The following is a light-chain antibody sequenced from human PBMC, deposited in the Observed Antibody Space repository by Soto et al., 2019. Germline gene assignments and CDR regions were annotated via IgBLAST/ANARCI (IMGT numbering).Light chain of an antibody. CDR3: KQYRNWPPLT. V-gene: IGKV3-15*01. Sequence: EIVMTQSPATLSVSPGETATLSCRASQSVGSAVAWYQHKPGQAPRLLIVAASIRAPGVPGRFSGGGSGTEFTFTISRLQSEDFAVYYCKQYRNWPPLTFGGGTTVEIK. CDR2: AAS. CDR1: QSVGSA. J-gene: IGKJ4*01.